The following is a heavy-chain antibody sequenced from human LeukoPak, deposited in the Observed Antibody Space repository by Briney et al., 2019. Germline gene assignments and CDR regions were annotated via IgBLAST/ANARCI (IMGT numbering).Heavy chain of an antibody. V-gene: IGHV1-69*04. CDR3: ARGVGIAAAGPDY. D-gene: IGHD6-13*01. J-gene: IGHJ4*02. CDR1: GGTFSSYA. Sequence: ASVKVSCTASGGTFSSYAISWVRQAPGQGLEWMGRIIPILGIANYAQKFQGRVTITADKSTSTAYMELSSLRSEDTAVYYCARGVGIAAAGPDYWGQGTLVTVSS. CDR2: IIPILGIA.